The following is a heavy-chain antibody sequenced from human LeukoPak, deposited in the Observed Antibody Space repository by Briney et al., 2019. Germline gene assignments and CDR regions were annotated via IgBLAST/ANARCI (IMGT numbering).Heavy chain of an antibody. CDR3: ATEHSSGWYWFDP. Sequence: ASVKVSCKASGGTFSSYAISWVRQAPGQGLEWMGGIIPIFGTANCAQKFQGRVTITADESTSTAYMELSSLRSEDTAVYYCATEHSSGWYWFDPWGQGTLVTVSS. CDR2: IIPIFGTA. D-gene: IGHD6-19*01. J-gene: IGHJ5*02. V-gene: IGHV1-69*13. CDR1: GGTFSSYA.